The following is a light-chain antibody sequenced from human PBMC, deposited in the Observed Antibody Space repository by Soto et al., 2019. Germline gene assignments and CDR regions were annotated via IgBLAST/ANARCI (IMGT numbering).Light chain of an antibody. J-gene: IGKJ1*01. CDR2: AAS. CDR3: QQYYDYPRT. V-gene: IGKV1-8*01. Sequence: AIRMTQSPSSFSASTGDRVTVTCRASQGISSYLAWYQQKAGKAPKLLIYAASTLQSGVPSRFTGSGSGTDFTLTISFLKSEDFATYYCQQYYDYPRTFGQGTKVEIK. CDR1: QGISSY.